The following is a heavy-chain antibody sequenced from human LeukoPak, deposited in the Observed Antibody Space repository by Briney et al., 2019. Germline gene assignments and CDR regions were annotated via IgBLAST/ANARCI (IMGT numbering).Heavy chain of an antibody. V-gene: IGHV3-23*01. CDR2: ISGRGGST. Sequence: GGSLRLSCAASGFTFSSYAMSWVRQAPGKGLEWVSAISGRGGSTYYADSVKGRFTISRDNSKNTLYLQMNSLRAEDTAVYYCAKGHASGSYYADAFDIWGQGTMVTVSS. D-gene: IGHD1-26*01. J-gene: IGHJ3*02. CDR3: AKGHASGSYYADAFDI. CDR1: GFTFSSYA.